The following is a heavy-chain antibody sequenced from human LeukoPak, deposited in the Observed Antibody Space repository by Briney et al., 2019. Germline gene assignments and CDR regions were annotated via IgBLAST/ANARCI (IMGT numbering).Heavy chain of an antibody. CDR2: ISAYNGNT. D-gene: IGHD3-10*01. J-gene: IGHJ4*02. CDR1: GYTFTSYG. CDR3: ARDGSLLPPDY. Sequence: ASVTVSCKASGYTFTSYGISWVRQAPGQGPEWMGWISAYNGNTNYAQKLQGRVTMTTDTSTSTAYMELGSLRSDDTAVYYCARDGSLLPPDYWGQGTLVTVSS. V-gene: IGHV1-18*01.